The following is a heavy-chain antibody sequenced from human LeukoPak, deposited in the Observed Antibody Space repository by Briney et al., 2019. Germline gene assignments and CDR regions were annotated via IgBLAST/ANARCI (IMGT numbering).Heavy chain of an antibody. Sequence: PGGSLRLSCAASGFTFISYAMHWVRQAPGKGLEYVSAISSNGGSTYYANSVKGRFTISRDNSKNTLYLQMGSLRAEDMAVYYCARYSGSYDYWGQGTLVTVSS. CDR1: GFTFISYA. V-gene: IGHV3-64*01. D-gene: IGHD1-26*01. CDR3: ARYSGSYDY. CDR2: ISSNGGST. J-gene: IGHJ4*02.